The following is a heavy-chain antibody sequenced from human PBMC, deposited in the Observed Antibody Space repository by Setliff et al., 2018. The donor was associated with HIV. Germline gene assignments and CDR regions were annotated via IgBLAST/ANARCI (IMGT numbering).Heavy chain of an antibody. CDR1: GFTFSSYA. CDR3: VKVRDSSGYSPFDY. J-gene: IGHJ4*02. Sequence: PGGSLRLSCAASGFTFSSYAMHWVRQAPGKGLEYVSAISSNGGSTYYADSVKGRFTISRDNSKNTLYLQMSSLRAEDTAVYYCVKVRDSSGYSPFDYWGQGTLVTVSS. D-gene: IGHD3-22*01. V-gene: IGHV3-64D*09. CDR2: ISSNGGST.